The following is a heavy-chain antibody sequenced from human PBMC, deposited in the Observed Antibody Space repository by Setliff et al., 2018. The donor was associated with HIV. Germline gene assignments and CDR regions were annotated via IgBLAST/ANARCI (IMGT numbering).Heavy chain of an antibody. CDR1: GFTFTGYY. D-gene: IGHD3-9*01. CDR2: VSVYNGNT. Sequence: GASVKVSCKASGFTFTGYYLHWVRQAPGQGLEWMGWVSVYNGNTKYAQKFQGRVTITADQSTSTAYMELSGLTSEDTAVYYCASPRLDWSFSHFDYWGQGTPVTVSS. J-gene: IGHJ4*02. CDR3: ASPRLDWSFSHFDY. V-gene: IGHV1-18*04.